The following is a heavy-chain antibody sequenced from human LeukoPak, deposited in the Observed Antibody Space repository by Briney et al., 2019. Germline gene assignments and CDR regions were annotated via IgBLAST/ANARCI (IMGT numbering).Heavy chain of an antibody. CDR2: ITSDGGRT. CDR1: GFTISNYN. D-gene: IGHD3-16*01. V-gene: IGHV3-64*01. Sequence: PGGSLRLSCAASGFTISNYNMYWVRQTPGRGLEYVSAITSDGGRTFYANSVKGRFTISRDNSRNTLFLQMGSLRAEDMAVYYCARRDPGVGYADYWGQGTLVTVSS. CDR3: ARRDPGVGYADY. J-gene: IGHJ4*02.